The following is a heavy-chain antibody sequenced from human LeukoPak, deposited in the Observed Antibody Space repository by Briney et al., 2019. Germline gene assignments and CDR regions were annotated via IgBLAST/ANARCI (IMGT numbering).Heavy chain of an antibody. J-gene: IGHJ2*01. CDR1: GFTFGVYA. V-gene: IGHV3-23*01. CDR2: LSGHVAAT. CDR3: AKDLVDYYGSGSYYPEGYFDL. Sequence: GGSLRLSCSASGFTFGVYAMNWVRRAPGKGLEWVSGLSGHVAATYYADSVKGRFTIFRDNSKNTLYLQMSSLRAEDTAMYYCAKDLVDYYGSGSYYPEGYFDLWGRGTLVTVSS. D-gene: IGHD3-10*01.